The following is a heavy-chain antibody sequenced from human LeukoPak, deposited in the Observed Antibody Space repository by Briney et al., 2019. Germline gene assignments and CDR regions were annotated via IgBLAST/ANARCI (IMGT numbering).Heavy chain of an antibody. D-gene: IGHD6-19*01. CDR1: GSTFSSYA. J-gene: IGHJ6*02. Sequence: PGGSLRLSCSASGSTFSSYAMHWVRQAPGKGLEYVSAISSNGGSTYYADSVRGRFTISRDSSKNTLYLQMNHLRPEDTAVYYCARDSRIPVAGTAYLHFAMDVWGQGTTVTVS. V-gene: IGHV3-64*04. CDR2: ISSNGGST. CDR3: ARDSRIPVAGTAYLHFAMDV.